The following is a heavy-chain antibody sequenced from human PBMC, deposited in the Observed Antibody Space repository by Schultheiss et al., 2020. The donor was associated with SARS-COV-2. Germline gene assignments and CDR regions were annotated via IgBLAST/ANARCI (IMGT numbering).Heavy chain of an antibody. CDR2: ISGSGGST. D-gene: IGHD1-7*01. Sequence: GGSLRLSCAASGFTFSDYYMNWIRQAPGKGLEWVSAISGSGGSTYYADSVKGRFTISRDNSKNTLYLQMNSLRAEDTAVYYCAKGFSWNYDFDYWGQGTLVTVSS. CDR1: GFTFSDYY. CDR3: AKGFSWNYDFDY. V-gene: IGHV3-23*01. J-gene: IGHJ4*02.